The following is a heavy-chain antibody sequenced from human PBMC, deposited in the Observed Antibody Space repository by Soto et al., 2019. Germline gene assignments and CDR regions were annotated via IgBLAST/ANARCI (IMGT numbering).Heavy chain of an antibody. CDR2: INHSGST. D-gene: IGHD5-12*01. CDR3: ARRGLSEYSGYDDF. Sequence: SETLSLTCAVYGGSFSGYYWSWIRQPPGKGLEWTGEINHSGSTNYNPSLKSRVTISVDTSKSQFSLKLSSVTAADAAVYYCARRGLSEYSGYDDFWGQGTLVTVSS. V-gene: IGHV4-34*01. J-gene: IGHJ4*02. CDR1: GGSFSGYY.